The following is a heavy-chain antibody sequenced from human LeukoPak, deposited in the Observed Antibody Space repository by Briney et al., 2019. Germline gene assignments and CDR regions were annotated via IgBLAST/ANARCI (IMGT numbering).Heavy chain of an antibody. V-gene: IGHV1-69*01. CDR3: ARDGYGGAFAY. CDR1: GGTFSSYA. D-gene: IGHD4-23*01. J-gene: IGHJ4*02. CDR2: IIPIFGTA. Sequence: SVKVSCKASGGTFSSYAISWVGQAPGQGLEWMGGIIPIFGTANYAQKFQGRVTITADESTSTAYMELRSLRSEDTAVYYCARDGYGGAFAYWGQGTLVTVSS.